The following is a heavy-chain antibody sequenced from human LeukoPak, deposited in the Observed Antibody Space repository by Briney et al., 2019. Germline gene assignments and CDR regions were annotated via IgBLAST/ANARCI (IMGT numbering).Heavy chain of an antibody. CDR2: MSSSGSP. J-gene: IGHJ2*01. D-gene: IGHD1-26*01. CDR3: ARRGPNSGSYSHFDL. V-gene: IGHV4-59*01. CDR1: GGSMSNYF. Sequence: SETLSLTCTVSGGSMSNYFWSWIRQPPGKGLEWIGYMSSSGSPNYNPSLKSRVTISVDTSNNQFSLKLISVTAADTAVYYCARRGPNSGSYSHFDLWGRGTLATVSP.